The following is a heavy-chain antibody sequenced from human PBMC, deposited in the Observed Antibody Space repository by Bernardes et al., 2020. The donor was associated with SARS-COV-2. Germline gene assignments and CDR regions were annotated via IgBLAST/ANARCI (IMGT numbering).Heavy chain of an antibody. CDR3: AKDYSVIGQAVYYYGLDV. Sequence: GGSLRLSCAASGFIFSSYAMSWVRQAPGKGLEWVSTISGSGDATYYADSVKGRFTISRDNSKNTLYLQMNSLRAEDTAVYYCAKDYSVIGQAVYYYGLDVWGQGTTVTVSS. D-gene: IGHD4-4*01. J-gene: IGHJ6*02. CDR2: ISGSGDAT. CDR1: GFIFSSYA. V-gene: IGHV3-23*01.